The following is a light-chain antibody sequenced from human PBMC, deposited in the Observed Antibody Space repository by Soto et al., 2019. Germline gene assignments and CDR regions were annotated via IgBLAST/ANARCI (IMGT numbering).Light chain of an antibody. CDR3: SSYTSSTTVI. V-gene: IGLV2-14*03. J-gene: IGLJ2*01. CDR1: SSDVGGYTF. CDR2: DVS. Sequence: QSALTQPASVSGSPGQSITISCTGTSSDVGGYTFVSWYQQHPGRAPKLMIYDVSSRPSGVSNRFSGSKSGNTASLTISGLQAEDEAEYYCSSYTSSTTVIFGGGTQLTVL.